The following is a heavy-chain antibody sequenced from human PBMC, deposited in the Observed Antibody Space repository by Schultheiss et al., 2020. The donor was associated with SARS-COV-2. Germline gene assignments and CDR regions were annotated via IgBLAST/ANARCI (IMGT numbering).Heavy chain of an antibody. J-gene: IGHJ6*02. CDR3: ARPYYYGSGSSSMDV. CDR1: GFTFSNYA. V-gene: IGHV3-23*01. Sequence: GGSLRLSCAASGFTFSNYAMSWVRQAPGKGLEWVSAISGSGHSTYYADSVKGRFTISRDNSKNTLYLQMNSLRAEDTAVYYCARPYYYGSGSSSMDVWGQGTTVTVSS. CDR2: ISGSGHST. D-gene: IGHD3-10*01.